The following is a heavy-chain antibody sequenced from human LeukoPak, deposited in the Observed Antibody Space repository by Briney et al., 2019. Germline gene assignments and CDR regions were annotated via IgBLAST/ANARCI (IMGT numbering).Heavy chain of an antibody. J-gene: IGHJ4*02. Sequence: GGSLRLSCAASGFTFDDYTMPWVRQAPGKGLEWVSLISWDGGSTYYADSVKGRFTISRDNSKNSLYLQMNSLRTEDTALYYCSGTRSRGGNYWGQGTLVTVSS. D-gene: IGHD1-1*01. CDR1: GFTFDDYT. CDR3: SGTRSRGGNY. CDR2: ISWDGGST. V-gene: IGHV3-43*01.